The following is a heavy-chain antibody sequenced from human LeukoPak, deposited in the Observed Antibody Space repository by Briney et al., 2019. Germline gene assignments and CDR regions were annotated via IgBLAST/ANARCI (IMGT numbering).Heavy chain of an antibody. D-gene: IGHD3-10*01. CDR1: GFTFSSYG. CDR2: IRHDGSNK. Sequence: PGGSLRLSCAASGFTFSSYGMHWVRQAPGKGLEWVAFIRHDGSNKYYADSVKGRLTISRDNSNNTLYLQMNSLRAEDTAVYYCARGIYYYGSGSYYNGYNWFDPWGQGTLVTVSS. V-gene: IGHV3-30*02. J-gene: IGHJ5*02. CDR3: ARGIYYYGSGSYYNGYNWFDP.